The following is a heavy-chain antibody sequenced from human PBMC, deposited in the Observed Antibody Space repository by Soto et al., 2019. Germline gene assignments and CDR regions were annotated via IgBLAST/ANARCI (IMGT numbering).Heavy chain of an antibody. J-gene: IGHJ4*02. CDR3: ATGATFSGSVFDY. CDR1: GFTFSNVW. Sequence: EVQLVESGGGLVKPGGSLRLSCAAYGFTFSNVWMICVRQATGKGLEWIGRIKSKAAGEITDYAAVVKGRFTISRDDSKDTVVLQMNSLTPEDTAMYYCATGATFSGSVFDYWGQGTLVTVSS. D-gene: IGHD1-26*01. V-gene: IGHV3-15*01. CDR2: IKSKAAGEIT.